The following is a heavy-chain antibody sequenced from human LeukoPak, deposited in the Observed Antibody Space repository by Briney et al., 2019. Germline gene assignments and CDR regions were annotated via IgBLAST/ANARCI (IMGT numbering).Heavy chain of an antibody. V-gene: IGHV1-2*02. D-gene: IGHD1-1*01. J-gene: IGHJ4*02. CDR3: TRAHNYRLVY. Sequence: ASVKVSCKASGYTFTDYYMHWVRQAPGQGLEWMGWINPNSGGTNFAQKFQGRVTMTRDTSIRTAYMELNRLTSDDTAVYYCTRAHNYRLVYWGQGTLVTVSS. CDR2: INPNSGGT. CDR1: GYTFTDYY.